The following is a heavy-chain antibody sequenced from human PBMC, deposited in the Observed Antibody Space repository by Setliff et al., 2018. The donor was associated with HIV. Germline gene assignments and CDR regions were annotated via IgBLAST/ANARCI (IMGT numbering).Heavy chain of an antibody. D-gene: IGHD3-22*01. V-gene: IGHV3-21*01. Sequence: PGGSLRLSCAVSGFSFNTYSMNWVRQAPGKGLEWVSSISSSSSYTNYADSVKGRFTISRDNSKNTLYLQMNSLRAEDTAVYYCARDFSTYYSIDSWGQGTLVTVSS. CDR3: ARDFSTYYSIDS. CDR1: GFSFNTYS. J-gene: IGHJ4*02. CDR2: ISSSSSYT.